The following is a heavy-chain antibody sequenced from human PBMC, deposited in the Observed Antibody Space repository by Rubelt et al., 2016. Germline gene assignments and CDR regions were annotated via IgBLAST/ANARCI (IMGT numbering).Heavy chain of an antibody. CDR1: GDSISSSRFS. CDR3: ARHLYDTYDYNAMYV. CDR2: IFYTENT. J-gene: IGHJ6*02. V-gene: IGHV4-39*07. D-gene: IGHD3-22*01. Sequence: QLQLQESGPGLVKPSETLSLTCTVSGDSISSSRFSWGWVRQPPGKGLEWIGTIFYTENTYYHPSLKSRVTISLDPSKKQFSLRLSSVTAADTAVYYCARHLYDTYDYNAMYVWGQGTTVTVSS.